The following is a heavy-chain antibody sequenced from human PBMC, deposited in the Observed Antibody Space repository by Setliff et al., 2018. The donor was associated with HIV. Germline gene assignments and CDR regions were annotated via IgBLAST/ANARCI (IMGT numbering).Heavy chain of an antibody. CDR3: ARDPPVVVRHLFDL. D-gene: IGHD2-15*01. CDR2: ISAYNGNT. J-gene: IGHJ4*02. Sequence: ASVKVSCKASGYSFSTNGINWVRQAPGQGLEWMGWISAYNGNTNYAQKFQGRVTMTTDTSTSTASMELRSLTSDDTAVYYCARDPPVVVRHLFDLWGQGTLVTVSS. V-gene: IGHV1-18*01. CDR1: GYSFSTNG.